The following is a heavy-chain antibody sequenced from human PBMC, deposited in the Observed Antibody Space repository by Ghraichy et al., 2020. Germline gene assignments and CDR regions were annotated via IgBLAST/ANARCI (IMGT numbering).Heavy chain of an antibody. Sequence: SETLSLTCAVYGGSFSGYYWSWIRQPPGKGLEWIGEINHSGSTNYNPSLKSRVTISVDTSKNQFSLKLSSVTAADTAVYYCASSIAALRRFDYWGQGTLVTVSS. CDR2: INHSGST. J-gene: IGHJ4*02. CDR1: GGSFSGYY. CDR3: ASSIAALRRFDY. D-gene: IGHD6-6*01. V-gene: IGHV4-34*01.